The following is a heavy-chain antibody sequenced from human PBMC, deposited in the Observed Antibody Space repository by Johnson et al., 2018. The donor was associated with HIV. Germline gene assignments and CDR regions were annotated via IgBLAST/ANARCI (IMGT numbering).Heavy chain of an antibody. V-gene: IGHV3-30*18. CDR1: GFTFSSYG. Sequence: QVQLVESGGGVVQPGRSLRLSCAASGFTFSSYGMHWVRQAPGKGLEWVAVISYDGSNKYYADSVKGRFTISRDNSKNTLYLQMNSLRAEDTAVYYCAKDRQWVHLEAFDIWGKGAMVTVSS. J-gene: IGHJ3*02. D-gene: IGHD6-19*01. CDR2: ISYDGSNK. CDR3: AKDRQWVHLEAFDI.